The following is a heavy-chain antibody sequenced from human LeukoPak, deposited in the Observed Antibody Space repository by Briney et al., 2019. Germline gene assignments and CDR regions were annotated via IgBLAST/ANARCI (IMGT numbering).Heavy chain of an antibody. CDR2: MSGSGGST. CDR3: AKAPVTSCRGAYCYPFDS. D-gene: IGHD2-21*01. V-gene: IGHV3-23*01. Sequence: GGSLRLSCAASGFTFSIYGMSWVRQAPGRGLEWVSAMSGSGGSTYYADSVKGRFTISRDNSKNTLYLQMNSLRAEDAAVYFCAKAPVTSCRGAYCYPFDSWGQGTLVTVSS. CDR1: GFTFSIYG. J-gene: IGHJ4*02.